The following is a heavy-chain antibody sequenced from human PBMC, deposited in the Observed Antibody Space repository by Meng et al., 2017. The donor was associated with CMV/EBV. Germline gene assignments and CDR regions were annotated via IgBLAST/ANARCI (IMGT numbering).Heavy chain of an antibody. CDR3: TTDLAMVVTL. D-gene: IGHD4-23*01. J-gene: IGHJ4*02. Sequence: GESLKISCAASGFTFSNAWMSWVRQAPGKGLEWVGRIKSKTDGGTTDYAAPVKGRFTISRDDSKNTQYLQMNSLKTEDTAVYYCTTDLAMVVTLWGQGTLVTVSS. CDR1: GFTFSNAW. CDR2: IKSKTDGGTT. V-gene: IGHV3-15*01.